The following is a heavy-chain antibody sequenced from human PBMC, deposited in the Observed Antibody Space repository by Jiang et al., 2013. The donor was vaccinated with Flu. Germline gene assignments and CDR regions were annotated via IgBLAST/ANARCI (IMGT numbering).Heavy chain of an antibody. D-gene: IGHD5-24*01. V-gene: IGHV3-30*04. CDR1: GFVFSSYD. J-gene: IGHJ4*02. CDR2: ISYDGRNE. Sequence: VQLVESGGGVVQPGRSLRLSCVVSGFVFSSYDMHWVRQTPGKGLEWVALISYDGRNEKYADFVRGRFSISRDSSRPMLFLQMNSLRLEDTAVYYCARVRFSGYNYFDHWGQGXLVTVSS. CDR3: ARVRFSGYNYFDH.